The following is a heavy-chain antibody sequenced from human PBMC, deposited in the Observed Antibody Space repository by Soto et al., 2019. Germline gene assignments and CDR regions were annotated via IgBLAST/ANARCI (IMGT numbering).Heavy chain of an antibody. CDR3: ARGSVTGTTFYYYYYMDV. V-gene: IGHV1-2*04. Sequence: ASVKVSCQASGYTFTGYYMHWVRQAPGQGLEWMGWINPNSGGTNYAQKFQGWVTMTRDTSISTAYMELSRLRSDDTAVYYCARGSVTGTTFYYYYYMDVWGKGTTVTVAS. D-gene: IGHD1-7*01. CDR2: INPNSGGT. CDR1: GYTFTGYY. J-gene: IGHJ6*03.